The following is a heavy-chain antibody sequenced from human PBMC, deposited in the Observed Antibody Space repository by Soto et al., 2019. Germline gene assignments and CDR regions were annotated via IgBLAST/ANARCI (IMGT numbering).Heavy chain of an antibody. J-gene: IGHJ3*01. CDR3: ARGLSFRGDFDV. V-gene: IGHV4-4*02. D-gene: IGHD2-21*02. CDR1: GGSISSSSW. CDR2: IYHAGSP. Sequence: HLQESGPGLVKPSGTLSLTCDVSGGSISSSSWWTWVRQSPGKGLEWIGEIYHAGSPNYNPSFQSRVTIVADKSKTHFYLRLTSVTAADTAIYYCARGLSFRGDFDVWGQGTTVTVSS.